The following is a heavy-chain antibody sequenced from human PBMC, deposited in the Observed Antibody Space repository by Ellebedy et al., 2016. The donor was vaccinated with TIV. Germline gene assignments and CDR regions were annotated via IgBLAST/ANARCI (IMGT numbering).Heavy chain of an antibody. V-gene: IGHV3-21*01. CDR3: ARGKRDYYYYGMDV. Sequence: GESLKISXAASGFTFSCYSMNWVRQAPGKGLEWVSSISSSSSYIYYADSVKGRFTISRDNAKNSLYLQMNSLRAEDTAVYYCARGKRDYYYYGMDVWGQGTTVTVSS. J-gene: IGHJ6*02. CDR2: ISSSSSYI. CDR1: GFTFSCYS. D-gene: IGHD1-1*01.